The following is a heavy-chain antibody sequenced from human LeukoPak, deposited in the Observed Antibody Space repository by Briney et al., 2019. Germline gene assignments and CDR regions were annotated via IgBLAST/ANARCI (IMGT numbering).Heavy chain of an antibody. CDR2: IIPIFGTA. V-gene: IGHV1-69*01. CDR3: ARAKIQYDFWSGYYRDAFDI. D-gene: IGHD3-3*01. Sequence: ASVKVSCKASGGTFSSYAISWVRQAPGQGLEWMGGIIPIFGTANYAQKFQGRVTITADESTSTAYMELSSLRSEDTAVYYCARAKIQYDFWSGYYRDAFDIWGQGTMVTVSS. J-gene: IGHJ3*02. CDR1: GGTFSSYA.